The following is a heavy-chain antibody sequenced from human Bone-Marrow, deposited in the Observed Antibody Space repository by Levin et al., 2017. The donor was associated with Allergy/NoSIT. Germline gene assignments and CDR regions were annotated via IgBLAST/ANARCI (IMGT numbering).Heavy chain of an antibody. D-gene: IGHD2-8*01. CDR3: ARERYCTDGVCQYPTWFDP. CDR1: GGSISTSSSY. CDR2: IFYGGTT. V-gene: IGHV4-39*01. Sequence: SETLSLTCTVSGGSISTSSSYWGWIRQPPGTRPEWIGSIFYGGTTYYNPSLKTRVTISVDTSKNQFSLNLRSLTAADTAVYYCARERYCTDGVCQYPTWFDPWGQGTLVAVSS. J-gene: IGHJ5*02.